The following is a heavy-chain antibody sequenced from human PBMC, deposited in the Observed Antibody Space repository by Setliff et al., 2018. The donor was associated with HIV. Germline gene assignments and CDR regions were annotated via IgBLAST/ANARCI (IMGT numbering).Heavy chain of an antibody. CDR2: ISGSGIGS. CDR1: GFTFGDYP. J-gene: IGHJ5*01. V-gene: IGHV3-23*01. D-gene: IGHD3-10*01. CDR3: AKDRRYYYGSGSYAAET. Sequence: SGGSLRLSCTTSGFTFGDYPMSWVRQAPGKGLEWVSAISGSGIGSYYPDSVKGRFTISRDNSKNTLFLQMNSLRAEDTAVYYCAKDRRYYYGSGSYAAETWG.